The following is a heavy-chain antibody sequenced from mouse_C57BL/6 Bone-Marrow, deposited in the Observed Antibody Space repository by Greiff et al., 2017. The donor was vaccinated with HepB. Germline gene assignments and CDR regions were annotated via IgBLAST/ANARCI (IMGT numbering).Heavy chain of an antibody. V-gene: IGHV14-2*01. CDR1: GFTIKDYY. Sequence: EVQLQQSGAELVKPGASVKLSCTASGFTIKDYYMHWVKPRTEQGLEWIGMIDPADGETKYATKFQGKSTITADTSSHTAYLQLSSLTSAATAVYYCASENYYGNPEGVSDYWGQGTSVTVSS. CDR3: ASENYYGNPEGVSDY. CDR2: IDPADGET. J-gene: IGHJ4*01. D-gene: IGHD2-1*01.